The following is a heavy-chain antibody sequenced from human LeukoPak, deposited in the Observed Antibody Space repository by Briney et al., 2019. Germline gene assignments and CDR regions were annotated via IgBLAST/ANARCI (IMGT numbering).Heavy chain of an antibody. D-gene: IGHD3-22*01. CDR3: ARHYYDRSDSYSFDY. J-gene: IGHJ4*02. Sequence: AETLSLICTVSGGSISGYYWSWIRQPPGKGLEWIGYIFSSGSTNYNPSLKSRVTISEDTSVKKFSLKLSSVTAADTAVYYCARHYYDRSDSYSFDYWGQGTLVTVSS. CDR2: IFSSGST. CDR1: GGSISGYY. V-gene: IGHV4-59*08.